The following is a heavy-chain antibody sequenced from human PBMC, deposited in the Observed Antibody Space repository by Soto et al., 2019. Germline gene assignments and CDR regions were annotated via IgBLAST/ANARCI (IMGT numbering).Heavy chain of an antibody. D-gene: IGHD6-19*01. V-gene: IGHV1-3*01. Sequence: ASVKVSCQASGYTFTGYAMHWVRQAPGQRLEWMGWINAGNGNTKYSQKFQGRVTITRDTSASAAFMELSSLSSEDTAVYYCARAVAVAADFDYWGQGTLVTVSS. J-gene: IGHJ4*02. CDR1: GYTFTGYA. CDR2: INAGNGNT. CDR3: ARAVAVAADFDY.